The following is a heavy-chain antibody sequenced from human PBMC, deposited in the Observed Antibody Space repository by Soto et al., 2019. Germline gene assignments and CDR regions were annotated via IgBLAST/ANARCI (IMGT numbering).Heavy chain of an antibody. D-gene: IGHD3-10*01. CDR3: ASGVAGSGGAFDI. V-gene: IGHV1-46*01. CDR2: INPSGGST. CDR1: GYTFTSYY. J-gene: IGHJ3*02. Sequence: QVQLVQSGAEVKKPGASVKVSCKASGYTFTSYYMHWVRQAPGQGLEWMGIINPSGGSTSYAQKFQGRVTMTKHTSTSTVYMELSSLRSEDTAVYYCASGVAGSGGAFDIWGQGTMVTVSS.